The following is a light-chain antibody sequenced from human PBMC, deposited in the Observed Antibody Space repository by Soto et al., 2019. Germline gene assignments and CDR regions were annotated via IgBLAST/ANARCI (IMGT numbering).Light chain of an antibody. J-gene: IGKJ3*01. V-gene: IGKV1-5*03. CDR1: QSISSW. CDR3: QQYNSYPFT. Sequence: DIQMTQSPSTLSASVGDRVTITCRASQSISSWLAWYQQKPGKAPNLLIYKASSLESGVPSRFSGSGSGTEYTLTISSLQPDDFATDYCQQYNSYPFTFGPGTKVDIK. CDR2: KAS.